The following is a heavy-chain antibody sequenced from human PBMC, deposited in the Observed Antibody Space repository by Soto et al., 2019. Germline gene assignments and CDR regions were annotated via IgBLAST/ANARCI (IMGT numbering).Heavy chain of an antibody. Sequence: EVQLVESGGGLVKPGGSLRLSCAASGFTFSNAWMSWVRQAPGKGLELVVRIKSKIAGGTTDYSAPVKGRFTISRDDSKEALYLQMNSLKTEDTAVYYCTTDSTQTFCDGGPCYSVQTKIHTSWPQGSLVTVSS. D-gene: IGHD2-15*01. CDR3: TTDSTQTFCDGGPCYSVQTKIHTS. CDR1: GFTFSNAW. V-gene: IGHV3-15*01. J-gene: IGHJ5*02. CDR2: IKSKIAGGTT.